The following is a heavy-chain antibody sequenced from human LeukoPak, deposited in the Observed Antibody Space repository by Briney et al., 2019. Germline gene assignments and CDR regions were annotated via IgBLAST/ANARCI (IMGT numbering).Heavy chain of an antibody. V-gene: IGHV3-21*01. CDR1: GFTFSSYS. CDR3: ARVAAAANPTTYYYMDV. D-gene: IGHD6-13*01. J-gene: IGHJ6*03. Sequence: PGGSLRLSCAASGFTFSSYSMNWVRQAPGKGLEWVSSISSSSSYIYYADSVKGRFTISRDNAKNSLYLQMNSLRAEDTAVYYCARVAAAANPTTYYYMDVWGKGTTVTVSS. CDR2: ISSSSSYI.